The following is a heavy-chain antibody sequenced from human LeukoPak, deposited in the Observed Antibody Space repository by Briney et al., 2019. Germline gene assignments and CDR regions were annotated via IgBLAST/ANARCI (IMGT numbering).Heavy chain of an antibody. Sequence: SVKVSCKASGDTFSSYTITWVRQAPGQGLEWMGGIIPIFGTPNYAQKFKGRVTITTDESTSTGYMELSSLTSEDTAVYYCARVVSYGSGSYNLDYWGQGTLVTVSS. CDR3: ARVVSYGSGSYNLDY. V-gene: IGHV1-69*05. D-gene: IGHD3-10*01. CDR2: IIPIFGTP. CDR1: GDTFSSYT. J-gene: IGHJ4*02.